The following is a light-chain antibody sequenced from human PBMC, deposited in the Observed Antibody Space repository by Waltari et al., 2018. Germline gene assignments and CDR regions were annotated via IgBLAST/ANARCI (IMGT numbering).Light chain of an antibody. J-gene: IGLJ3*02. V-gene: IGLV2-23*02. Sequence: QSALTQPASISGSPGQSITISCAGTISDVGSFNLVSWYQHHPGKAPKRMGFEVSQRPSGISDRFSGSKSGNTASLTISGRQAEDEANYYCCSYARSKVGLCGGGTKLTVL. CDR2: EVS. CDR1: ISDVGSFNL. CDR3: CSYARSKVGL.